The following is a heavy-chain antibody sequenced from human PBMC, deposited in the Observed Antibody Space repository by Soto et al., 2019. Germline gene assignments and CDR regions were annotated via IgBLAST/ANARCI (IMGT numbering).Heavy chain of an antibody. CDR1: GFTFSSYA. CDR3: AKGITIFGVVYYYGMDV. J-gene: IGHJ6*02. D-gene: IGHD3-3*01. V-gene: IGHV3-23*01. Sequence: GGSLRLSCAASGFTFSSYAMNWVRQAPGKGLEWVSAISGSGGSTYYADSVKGRFTISRDNSKNTLYLQMNSLRAEDTAVYYCAKGITIFGVVYYYGMDVWGQGTTVTVSS. CDR2: ISGSGGST.